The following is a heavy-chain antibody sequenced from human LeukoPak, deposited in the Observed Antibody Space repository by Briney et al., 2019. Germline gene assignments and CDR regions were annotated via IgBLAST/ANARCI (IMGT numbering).Heavy chain of an antibody. CDR3: ASLTQGAVAGTSDAFDI. J-gene: IGHJ3*02. V-gene: IGHV4-59*08. Sequence: KPSETLSLTCTVSGGSFSSYYWSWIRQSPGKGLEWIGYIYYSGSTNYNPSLKSRVTLSMDTSKNQFSLKLSSVTAADTAVYYCASLTQGAVAGTSDAFDIWGQGTLVTVSS. CDR1: GGSFSSYY. CDR2: IYYSGST. D-gene: IGHD6-19*01.